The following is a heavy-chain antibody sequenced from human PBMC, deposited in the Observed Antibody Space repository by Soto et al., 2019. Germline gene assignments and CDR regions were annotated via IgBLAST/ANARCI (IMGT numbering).Heavy chain of an antibody. Sequence: ASVKVSCKASGDTFKNYGITWVRQAPGQGLEWMGGSIPVFGIINYAQKFQGRVKITADESTSTGYMEVSSLRAEDTAIYYCARLNYYQSSAYLDDWGQGTLVTVSS. CDR2: SIPVFGII. J-gene: IGHJ4*02. CDR3: ARLNYYQSSAYLDD. V-gene: IGHV1-69*13. D-gene: IGHD3-22*01. CDR1: GDTFKNYG.